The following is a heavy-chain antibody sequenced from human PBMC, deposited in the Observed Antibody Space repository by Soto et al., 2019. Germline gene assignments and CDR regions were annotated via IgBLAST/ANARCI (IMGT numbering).Heavy chain of an antibody. CDR2: IYYSGST. CDR3: ARAKSNYQTFDH. V-gene: IGHV4-59*01. CDR1: GDSMSSYY. J-gene: IGHJ4*02. D-gene: IGHD4-4*01. Sequence: SETLSLTCTVSGDSMSSYYWSWIRQPPGKGLEWIGYIYYSGSTTYNPSLRSRVTMSVDTSKDQFSLRLSSVTAADTAVYYCARAKSNYQTFDHWGQGSQVTVSS.